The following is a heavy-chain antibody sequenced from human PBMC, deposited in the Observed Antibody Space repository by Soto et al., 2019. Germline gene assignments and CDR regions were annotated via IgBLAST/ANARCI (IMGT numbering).Heavy chain of an antibody. D-gene: IGHD3-3*01. CDR3: ARGPEEYYDFWSGRFAPYYGMDV. CDR2: ISYDGSNK. CDR1: GFTFSSYG. J-gene: IGHJ6*02. Sequence: GGSLRLSCAASGFTFSSYGMHWVRQAPGKGLEWVAVISYDGSNKYYADSVKGRFTISRDNSKNTLYLQMNSLRAEDTAVYYCARGPEEYYDFWSGRFAPYYGMDVWGQGTTVTVSS. V-gene: IGHV3-30*03.